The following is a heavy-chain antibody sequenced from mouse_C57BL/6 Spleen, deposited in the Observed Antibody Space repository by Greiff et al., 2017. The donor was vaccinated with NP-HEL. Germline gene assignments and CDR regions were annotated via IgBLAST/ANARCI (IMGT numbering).Heavy chain of an antibody. D-gene: IGHD1-1*01. J-gene: IGHJ3*01. Sequence: GGGLVQPKGSLKLSCAASGFSFNTYAMNWVRQAPGKGLEWVARIRSKSNNYATYYADSVKDRFTISRDDSESMLYLQMNNLKTEDTAMYYCVRHAYYYGSSYEAYWGQGTLVTVSA. CDR3: VRHAYYYGSSYEAY. CDR2: IRSKSNNYAT. CDR1: GFSFNTYA. V-gene: IGHV10-1*01.